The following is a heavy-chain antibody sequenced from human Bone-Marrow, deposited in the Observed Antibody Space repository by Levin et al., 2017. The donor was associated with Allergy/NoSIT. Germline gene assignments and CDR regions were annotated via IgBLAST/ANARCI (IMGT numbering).Heavy chain of an antibody. CDR2: ISYTGGT. CDR3: ARLAGAPTNPPFDY. J-gene: IGHJ4*02. Sequence: SETLSLTCTVSGASVSSFYWSWVRQPPGEGLESIGYISYTGGTVYNPSLKSRVTISMDMSQNQFSLSLTSVTAADTAVYYCARLAGAPTNPPFDYWGQGILVTVSS. CDR1: GASVSSFY. D-gene: IGHD1-1*01. V-gene: IGHV4-59*08.